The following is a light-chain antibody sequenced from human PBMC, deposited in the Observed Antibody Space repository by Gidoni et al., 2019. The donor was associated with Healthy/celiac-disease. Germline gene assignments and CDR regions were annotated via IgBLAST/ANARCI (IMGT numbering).Light chain of an antibody. CDR1: SSDVGGYNY. CDR3: SSYTSSSTRRV. J-gene: IGLJ2*01. CDR2: EVS. V-gene: IGLV2-14*01. Sequence: QSALTQPASVSGPPGQSITISCTGTSSDVGGYNYVSWYQQHPGKAPKLMIYEVSNRPSGVSNRFSGSKSGNTASLTISGLQAEDEADYYCSSYTSSSTRRVFGGGTKLTVL.